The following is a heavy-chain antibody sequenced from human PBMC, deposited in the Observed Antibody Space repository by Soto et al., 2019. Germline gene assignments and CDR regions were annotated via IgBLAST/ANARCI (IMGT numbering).Heavy chain of an antibody. D-gene: IGHD1-26*01. Sequence: SETLSLTCAVSGGSISSYYWSWIRQPPGKGLEWIGYIYYSGSTNYNPSLKSRVTISVDTSKNQFSLKLSSVTAADTAVYYCARGGSGGSYLGASFFDYWGQGTLVTVSS. V-gene: IGHV4-59*01. CDR1: GGSISSYY. CDR2: IYYSGST. CDR3: ARGGSGGSYLGASFFDY. J-gene: IGHJ4*02.